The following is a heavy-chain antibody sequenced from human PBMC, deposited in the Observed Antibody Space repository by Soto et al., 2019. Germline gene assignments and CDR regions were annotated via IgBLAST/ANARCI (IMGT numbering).Heavy chain of an antibody. CDR3: ARDKITGLFDY. CDR2: INHNGGT. D-gene: IGHD2-8*02. Sequence: SETLSLTCTVSGGSISSYYWNWIRQPPGKGLEWIGEINHNGGTNYNPSLRSRVTISVDTSKNQFSLKMSSVTAADTAVYYCARDKITGLFDYWGQGTLVTVSS. V-gene: IGHV4-34*01. J-gene: IGHJ4*02. CDR1: GGSISSYY.